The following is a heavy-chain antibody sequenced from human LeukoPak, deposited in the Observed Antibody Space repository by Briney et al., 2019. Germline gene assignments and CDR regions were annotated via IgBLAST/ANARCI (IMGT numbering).Heavy chain of an antibody. CDR2: ISSSSRTI. D-gene: IGHD4-17*01. Sequence: PGGSLRLSCAASGFTFSSYSMNWVRQAPGKGLECVSYISSSSRTIYHADSVKGRFTISRDNAKNSLYLQMNSLRAEDTAVYYCARDGGTTVTPNDYWGQGTLVTVSS. CDR3: ARDGGTTVTPNDY. V-gene: IGHV3-48*04. J-gene: IGHJ4*02. CDR1: GFTFSSYS.